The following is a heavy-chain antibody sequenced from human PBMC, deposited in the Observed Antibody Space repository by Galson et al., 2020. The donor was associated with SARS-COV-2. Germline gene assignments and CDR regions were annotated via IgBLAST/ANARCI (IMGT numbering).Heavy chain of an antibody. J-gene: IGHJ4*02. CDR1: GDSISSSNHY. Sequence: SETLSLTCTVSGDSISSSNHYWAWIRQPPGKGLEWIGIISYSVDTYYNPSLKSRVTMSVDTSKNQFSLRLTSVAAADTAVYYCARGFWQRADYWGQGTLVTVSS. CDR3: ARGFWQRADY. D-gene: IGHD6-25*01. CDR2: ISYSVDT. V-gene: IGHV4-39*01.